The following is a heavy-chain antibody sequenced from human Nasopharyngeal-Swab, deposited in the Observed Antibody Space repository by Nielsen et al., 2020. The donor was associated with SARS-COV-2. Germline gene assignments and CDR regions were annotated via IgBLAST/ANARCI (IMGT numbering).Heavy chain of an antibody. CDR3: AREISSWSYYYYYYMDV. V-gene: IGHV6-1*01. Sequence: WLRQSPSRGLEWLGRTYYRSKWYNDYAVSVKSRITINPDTSKNQFSLQLNSVTPEDTAVYYCAREISSWSYYYYYYMDVWGKGTTVTVSS. CDR2: TYYRSKWYN. D-gene: IGHD6-13*01. J-gene: IGHJ6*03.